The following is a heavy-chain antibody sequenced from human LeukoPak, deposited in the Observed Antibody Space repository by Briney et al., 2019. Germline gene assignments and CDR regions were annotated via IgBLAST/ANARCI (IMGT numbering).Heavy chain of an antibody. CDR3: ARGPLPPIYYYYGMDV. CDR2: INTNTGNP. J-gene: IGHJ6*02. CDR1: GYTFTSYA. D-gene: IGHD1-14*01. V-gene: IGHV7-4-1*02. Sequence: ASVKVSCKASGYTFTSYAMNWVRQAPGQGLEWMGWINTNTGNPTYAQGFTGRSVFSLDTSVSTAYLQISSQKAEDTAVYYCARGPLPPIYYYYGMDVWGQGTTVTVSS.